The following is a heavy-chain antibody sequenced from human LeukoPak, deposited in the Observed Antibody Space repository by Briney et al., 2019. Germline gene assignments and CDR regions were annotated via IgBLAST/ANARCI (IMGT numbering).Heavy chain of an antibody. J-gene: IGHJ4*02. CDR2: ISSSSSYI. D-gene: IGHD4-23*01. CDR1: GFTFSSYS. Sequence: GGSLRLSCAASGFTFSSYSMNSVRQAPGKGLEWVSSISSSSSYIYYADSVKGRFTISRDNAKNSLYLQMSSLRAEDTAVHYCARMGGNSIDYWGQGTLVTVSS. CDR3: ARMGGNSIDY. V-gene: IGHV3-21*01.